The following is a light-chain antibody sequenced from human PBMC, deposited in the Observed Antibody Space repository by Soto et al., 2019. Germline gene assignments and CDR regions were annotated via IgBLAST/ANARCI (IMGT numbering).Light chain of an antibody. J-gene: IGKJ1*01. Sequence: DIQMTQSPSAIYASVGDRVTITCRASQGINNYLAWFHQKPGKVPKRLIYAASSLQRGVPSRFSGSGSGTEFTLTISSLQPEDCATYYCLQRNSYPRTFGHGTNVEIK. CDR1: QGINNY. CDR2: AAS. CDR3: LQRNSYPRT. V-gene: IGKV1-17*03.